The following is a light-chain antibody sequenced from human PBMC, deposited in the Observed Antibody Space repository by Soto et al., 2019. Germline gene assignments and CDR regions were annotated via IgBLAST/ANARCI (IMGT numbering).Light chain of an antibody. CDR3: GTWDSSLSADVV. V-gene: IGLV1-51*02. Sequence: QSVLTQPPSVSAAPGQKVTISCSGSSSNIGNNYVSWYQQLPGTAPKLLIYENSKRPSGIPDRFSGSKSGTSATLGITGLQTGDEADYYCGTWDSSLSADVVFGGGTQLTVL. CDR1: SSNIGNNY. J-gene: IGLJ2*01. CDR2: ENS.